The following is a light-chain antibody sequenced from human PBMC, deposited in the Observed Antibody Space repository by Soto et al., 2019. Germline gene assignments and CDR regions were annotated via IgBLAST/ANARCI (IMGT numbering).Light chain of an antibody. J-gene: IGLJ1*01. CDR3: CSYAYSTTFV. V-gene: IGLV2-23*02. CDR1: SSDVGRFNF. Sequence: QSALTHPASVSGSPGQSITISCTGSSSDVGRFNFVSWYQQHPGKAPKLLIYEVIKRPSGDSSRFSASKSVNTASPAIPGLQAEDEADYYCCSYAYSTTFVFGTAPKLTVL. CDR2: EVI.